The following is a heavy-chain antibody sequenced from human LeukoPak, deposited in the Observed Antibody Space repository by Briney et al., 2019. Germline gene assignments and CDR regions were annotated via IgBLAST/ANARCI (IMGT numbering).Heavy chain of an antibody. J-gene: IGHJ5*02. D-gene: IGHD3-3*01. CDR1: GYTFINYG. Sequence: ASVKVSCKASGYTFINYGITWVRQAPGQGLEWVGWISAYNGDINYAQKLQGRVTMTTDTSTSTAYMELRSLRSDDTALYYCARFDFDFWSGRSFDPWGQGTLVTVSS. CDR2: ISAYNGDI. V-gene: IGHV1-18*01. CDR3: ARFDFDFWSGRSFDP.